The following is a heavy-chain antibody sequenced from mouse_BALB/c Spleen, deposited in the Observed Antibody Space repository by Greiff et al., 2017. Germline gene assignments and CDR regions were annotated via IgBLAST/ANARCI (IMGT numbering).Heavy chain of an antibody. D-gene: IGHD4-1*01. CDR3: ARKDWGYAMDY. CDR2: INPNNGGT. Sequence: EVQLQQSGPELVKPGASVKIPCKASGYTFTDYNMDWVKQSHGKSLEWIGDINPNNGGTIYNQKFKGKATLTVDKSSSTAYMELRSLTSEDTAVYYCARKDWGYAMDYWGQGTSVTVSS. J-gene: IGHJ4*01. V-gene: IGHV1-18*01. CDR1: GYTFTDYN.